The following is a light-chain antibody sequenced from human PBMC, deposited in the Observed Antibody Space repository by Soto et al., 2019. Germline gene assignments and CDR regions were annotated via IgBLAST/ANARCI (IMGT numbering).Light chain of an antibody. CDR2: DDS. V-gene: IGLV2-14*03. J-gene: IGLJ3*02. CDR1: SSDVGGYNY. Sequence: QSALTQPASVSGSPGQSITISCTGTSSDVGGYNYVYWYQQHPGKAPKLMIYDDSNRPSGVSNRFSGSKSGNTASLTISGLQNEEEADYYCSSYTRSNTWVFGGGTKLTVL. CDR3: SSYTRSNTWV.